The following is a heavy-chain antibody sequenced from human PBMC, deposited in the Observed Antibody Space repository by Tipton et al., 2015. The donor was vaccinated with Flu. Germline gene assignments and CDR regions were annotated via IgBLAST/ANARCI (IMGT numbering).Heavy chain of an antibody. V-gene: IGHV4-39*07. CDR2: IFYRGTT. CDR3: ARLVGKSFPSWVDY. Sequence: TLSLTCTVSSGSLSSGAYYWGWIRQPPGKGLEWIGSIFYRGTTYYNPSLKSRVTISIDTSKNHFSLTVNSVTAADTAVYYCARLVGKSFPSWVDYWGQGSLVTVSS. D-gene: IGHD1-1*01. CDR1: SGSLSSGAYY. J-gene: IGHJ4*02.